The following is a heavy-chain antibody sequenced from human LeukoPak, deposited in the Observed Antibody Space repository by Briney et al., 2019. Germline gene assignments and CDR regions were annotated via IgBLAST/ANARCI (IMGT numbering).Heavy chain of an antibody. CDR3: ARARTGEFDY. CDR1: GGSFSGYY. V-gene: IGHV4-34*01. Sequence: SETLSLXCAVYGGSFSGYYWSWIRQPPGKGLEWIGEINHSGSTNYNPSLKSRVTISVDTSKNQFSLKLSSVTAADTAVYYCARARTGEFDYWGQGTLVTVSS. D-gene: IGHD7-27*01. CDR2: INHSGST. J-gene: IGHJ4*02.